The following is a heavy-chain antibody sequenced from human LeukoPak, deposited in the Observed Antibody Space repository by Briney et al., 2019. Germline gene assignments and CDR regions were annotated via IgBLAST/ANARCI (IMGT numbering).Heavy chain of an antibody. J-gene: IGHJ4*02. CDR2: ISSSSSTI. D-gene: IGHD3-22*01. Sequence: GSLRLSCAASGFTFSSYSMNWVRQAPGKGLEWVSYISSSSSTIYYADSVKGRFTISRDNAKNSLYLQMNSLRAEDTAVYYCARGRGYYDSSGYNYWGQGTLVTVSS. CDR1: GFTFSSYS. CDR3: ARGRGYYDSSGYNY. V-gene: IGHV3-48*04.